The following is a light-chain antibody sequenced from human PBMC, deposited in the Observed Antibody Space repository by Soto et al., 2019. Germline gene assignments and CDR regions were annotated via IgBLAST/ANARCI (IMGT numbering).Light chain of an antibody. V-gene: IGKV3-20*01. CDR1: QSVSSSH. CDR3: QQYGSSPIT. Sequence: EIVLTQSPGTLSLSPGERATLSCRASQSVSSSHLAWYQQQPGQAPRLLIYGESSRATGIPDRFSGSGSGTDFTLNISRLEPEDFAVYYCQQYGSSPITLGQGTRLEIK. J-gene: IGKJ5*01. CDR2: GES.